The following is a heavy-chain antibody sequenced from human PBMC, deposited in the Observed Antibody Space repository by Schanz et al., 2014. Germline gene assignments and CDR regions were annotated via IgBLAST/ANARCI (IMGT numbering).Heavy chain of an antibody. V-gene: IGHV3-21*05. Sequence: EVQLVESGGGLVKPGGSLRLSCAASGFTISSYSMNWVRQAPGKGLEWVSYISGTTTYTNYADAVKGRFTISRDNAKNSLYLQMSSLRAEDTAIYYCAKLSSSGRLAGYFDYWGQGALVTVSS. CDR3: AKLSSSGRLAGYFDY. CDR2: ISGTTTYT. CDR1: GFTISSYS. J-gene: IGHJ4*02. D-gene: IGHD6-19*01.